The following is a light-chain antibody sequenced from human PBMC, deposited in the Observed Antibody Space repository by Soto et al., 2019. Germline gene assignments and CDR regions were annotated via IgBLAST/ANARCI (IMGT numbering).Light chain of an antibody. V-gene: IGLV3-21*02. CDR1: NIGSKS. CDR3: QVRDSSSDHYV. J-gene: IGLJ1*01. Sequence: SYELTQPPSVSVAPGQTARITCGGNNIGSKSVHWYQQKPGQAPVLVVCDDSDRPSRIPERFSGSNSGNTATLTISRVEAGDEADYYCQVRDSSSDHYVFGTGTKVTVL. CDR2: DDS.